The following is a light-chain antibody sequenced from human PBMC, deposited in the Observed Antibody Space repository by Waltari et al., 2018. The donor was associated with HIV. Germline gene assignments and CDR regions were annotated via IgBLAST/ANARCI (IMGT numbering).Light chain of an antibody. V-gene: IGKV1-39*01. CDR2: DAS. Sequence: DTQMTQSPSSLSASVGARVTITCRASQSISIFLSWYQQKPGKAPNPLIYDASTLQSGVPSGFRGSGSGTNFTLTISSLQPEDFATYYCQQSYDTPRTFGQGTKVDIK. CDR3: QQSYDTPRT. CDR1: QSISIF. J-gene: IGKJ1*01.